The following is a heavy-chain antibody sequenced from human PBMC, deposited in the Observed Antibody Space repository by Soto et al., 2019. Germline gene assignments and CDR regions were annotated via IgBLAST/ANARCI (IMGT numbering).Heavy chain of an antibody. D-gene: IGHD1-26*01. CDR3: ERREIQGHIDY. CDR2: IYYSGTT. Sequence: QVQLQESGPGLVKPSDTLSLTCAVSGYSISSSNWWGWIRQPPGKGLEWIGYIYYSGTTYYNPSHKSPLTRSVGTSADQFSQKLTSVTAVDTGVSSCERREIQGHIDYWGQGNLVAVSS. V-gene: IGHV4-28*01. J-gene: IGHJ4*02. CDR1: GYSISSSNW.